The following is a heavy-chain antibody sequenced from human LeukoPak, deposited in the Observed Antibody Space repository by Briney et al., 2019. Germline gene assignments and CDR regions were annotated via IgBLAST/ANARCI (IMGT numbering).Heavy chain of an antibody. J-gene: IGHJ5*02. CDR3: ARGGYYGSGNDFRFDP. CDR2: IHYSGST. V-gene: IGHV4-39*07. Sequence: PSETLSLTCTVSGGSISSSSYYWGWIRQPPGKGLEWIGSIHYSGSTYYIASLKSRVTISVNTSKNQISLRLSSVTAADTAIYYCARGGYYGSGNDFRFDPWGQGTLVTVSS. CDR1: GGSISSSSYY. D-gene: IGHD3-10*01.